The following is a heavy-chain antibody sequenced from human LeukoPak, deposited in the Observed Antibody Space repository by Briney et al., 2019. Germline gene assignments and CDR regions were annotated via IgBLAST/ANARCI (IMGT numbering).Heavy chain of an antibody. Sequence: GGSLRLSCAASGFTFSTYGMTSVRQAPGKGLEWVAVISGNGGVTYYADSVKGRFTISRDNSKNMLDLQMNSLRAEDTALYYCVGCSGGSCTGNWFDPWGQGTLVTVSS. D-gene: IGHD2-15*01. CDR3: VGCSGGSCTGNWFDP. J-gene: IGHJ5*02. CDR2: ISGNGGVT. V-gene: IGHV3-23*01. CDR1: GFTFSTYG.